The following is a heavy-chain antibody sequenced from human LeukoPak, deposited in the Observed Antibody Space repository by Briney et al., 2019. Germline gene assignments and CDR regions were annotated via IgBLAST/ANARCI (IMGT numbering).Heavy chain of an antibody. CDR1: GFTFSSYS. V-gene: IGHV3-21*01. CDR2: ISSSSYI. D-gene: IGHD2-2*01. CDR3: ARDQSEYQLLYYFDY. J-gene: IGHJ4*02. Sequence: GGSLRLSCAASGFTFSSYSMNWVRQAPGKGLEWVSSISSSSYIYYADSVKGRFTISRDNAKNSLYLQMNSLRAEDTAVYYCARDQSEYQLLYYFDYWGQGTLVTVSS.